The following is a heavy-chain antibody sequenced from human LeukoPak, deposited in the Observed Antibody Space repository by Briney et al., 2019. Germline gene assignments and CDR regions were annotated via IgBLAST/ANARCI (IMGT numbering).Heavy chain of an antibody. CDR1: GFTFSSYG. Sequence: GGTLRLSCAASGFTFSSYGMSWVRQAPGKGREWVSAISGSGGSTYYADSVKGRFTISRDNSKNTLYLQMNSLRAEDTAVYYCAKRGGMYPAHYFDYWGQGTLVTVSS. CDR2: ISGSGGST. V-gene: IGHV3-23*01. D-gene: IGHD3-16*01. CDR3: AKRGGMYPAHYFDY. J-gene: IGHJ4*02.